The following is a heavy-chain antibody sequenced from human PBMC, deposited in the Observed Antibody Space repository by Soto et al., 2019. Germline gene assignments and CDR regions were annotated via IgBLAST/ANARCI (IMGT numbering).Heavy chain of an antibody. V-gene: IGHV3-30*18. CDR3: AKDSSGWPRDLDY. Sequence: QSGGSLRLSCAASGFTFSSYGMHWVRQAPGKGLEWVAVISYDGSNKYYADSVKGRFTISRDNSKNTLYLQMNSLRAEDTAVYYCAKDSSGWPRDLDYWGQGTLVTVSS. J-gene: IGHJ4*02. CDR1: GFTFSSYG. CDR2: ISYDGSNK. D-gene: IGHD6-19*01.